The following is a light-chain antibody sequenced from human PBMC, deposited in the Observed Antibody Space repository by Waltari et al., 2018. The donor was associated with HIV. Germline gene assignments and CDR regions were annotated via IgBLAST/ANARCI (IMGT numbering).Light chain of an antibody. CDR1: SLATQY. CDR2: QDT. V-gene: IGLV3-1*01. CDR3: QAWDSNTAV. J-gene: IGLJ1*01. Sequence: SHELTQSPSLSVSPGQTASVTCSGDSLATQYAYWYQHKPGQSPVLVIYQDTKRPSGIPERFSGSNSGNTATLTISGTQVMDEADYYCQAWDSNTAVFGSGTKVTVL.